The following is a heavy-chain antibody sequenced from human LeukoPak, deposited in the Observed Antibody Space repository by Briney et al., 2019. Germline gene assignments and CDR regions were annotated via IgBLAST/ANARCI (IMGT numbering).Heavy chain of an antibody. D-gene: IGHD6-13*01. CDR1: GYTFTSYD. Sequence: ASVKVSCKASGYTFTSYDINWVRQATGQGLEWMGWMNPNSGNTGYAQKFQGRVTMTRNTSITTAYMELSSLRSDDTAVYYCARDLRPPMYSSSWYALDPCGQGTLVTVSS. CDR2: MNPNSGNT. J-gene: IGHJ5*02. CDR3: ARDLRPPMYSSSWYALDP. V-gene: IGHV1-8*01.